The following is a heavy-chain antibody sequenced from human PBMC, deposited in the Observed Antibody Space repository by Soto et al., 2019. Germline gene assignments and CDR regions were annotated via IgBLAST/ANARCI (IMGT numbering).Heavy chain of an antibody. CDR3: ARPPFPGCINGVCYPCDH. Sequence: QVQLVQSGAEVKKPGASVKVSCKASGYTFTHYYIHWVRQAPGQGLEWMGMINPSGGSTDYAQKFQGRVTMTTDTSTTTVYMELSSLRSDDTAVYYCARPPFPGCINGVCYPCDHWGQGPWSPSPQ. J-gene: IGHJ4*02. CDR2: INPSGGST. CDR1: GYTFTHYY. V-gene: IGHV1-46*01. D-gene: IGHD2-8*01.